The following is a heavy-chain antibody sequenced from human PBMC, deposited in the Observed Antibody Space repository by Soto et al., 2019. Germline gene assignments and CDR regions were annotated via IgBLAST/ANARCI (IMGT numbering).Heavy chain of an antibody. CDR3: ARRSSGSYFDPSEYYGMDV. D-gene: IGHD1-26*01. V-gene: IGHV1-2*04. J-gene: IGHJ6*02. CDR2: INPNSGGT. Sequence: GASVKVSCKASGYTFTGYYMHWVRQAPGQGLEWMGWINPNSGGTNYAQKFQGWVTMTRDTSISTAYMELSRLRSDDTAVYYCARRSSGSYFDPSEYYGMDVWGQGTTVTVSS. CDR1: GYTFTGYY.